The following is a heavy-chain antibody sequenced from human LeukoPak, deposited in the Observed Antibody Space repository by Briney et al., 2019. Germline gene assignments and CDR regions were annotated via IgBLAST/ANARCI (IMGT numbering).Heavy chain of an antibody. D-gene: IGHD3-10*01. CDR3: AKAATYFYGSVTYDWFES. J-gene: IGHJ5*01. CDR1: GFTFSTYT. Sequence: GGSLRLSCAASGFTFSTYTMNWVRQAPGKGLEWVSRIESNGLTLYADSVRDRFTISRDNGKNTIYLQMNSLRVDDTAIYYCAKAATYFYGSVTYDWFESWGQGTLVTVSS. CDR2: IESNGLT. V-gene: IGHV3-74*01.